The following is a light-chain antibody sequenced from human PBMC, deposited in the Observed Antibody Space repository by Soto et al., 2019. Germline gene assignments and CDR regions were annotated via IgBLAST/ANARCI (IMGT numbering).Light chain of an antibody. V-gene: IGKV3-15*01. CDR2: GAS. CDR3: LQYNNWPRT. CDR1: QSVSSN. J-gene: IGKJ1*01. Sequence: EIVMTQSPATLSVPPGERATLSCRASQSVSSNLAWYQQRPGQAPRLLIYGASTRATGIPARFGGSGSGTEFTLTISSLQSEDFAVYYCLQYNNWPRTFGQGTKVEIK.